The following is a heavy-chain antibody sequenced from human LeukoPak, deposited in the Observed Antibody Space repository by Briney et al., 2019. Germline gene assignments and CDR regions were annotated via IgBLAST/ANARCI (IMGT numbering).Heavy chain of an antibody. CDR2: FDPEDGET. CDR3: ATAPIGAVAGTFFDY. CDR1: GSTLTELS. Sequence: ASGKVSGKVSGSTLTELSMHWVRQAPGKGLEWMGGFDPEDGETIYAQKFQGRVTMTEDTSTETAYMELSSLRSEDTAVYYCATAPIGAVAGTFFDYWGQGTLVTASS. J-gene: IGHJ4*02. V-gene: IGHV1-24*01. D-gene: IGHD6-19*01.